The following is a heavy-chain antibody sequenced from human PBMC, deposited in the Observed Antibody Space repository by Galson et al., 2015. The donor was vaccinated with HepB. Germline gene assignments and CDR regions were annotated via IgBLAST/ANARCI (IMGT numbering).Heavy chain of an antibody. CDR3: AKASCSSTSCPKGY. CDR1: GFTFSSYA. Sequence: SLRLSCAASGFTFSSYAMSWVRQAPGKGLEWVSAISGSGGSTYYADSVKGRFTISRDNSKNTLYLQMNSLRAEDTAVYYCAKASCSSTSCPKGYWGQGTLVTVSS. CDR2: ISGSGGST. J-gene: IGHJ4*02. D-gene: IGHD2-2*01. V-gene: IGHV3-23*01.